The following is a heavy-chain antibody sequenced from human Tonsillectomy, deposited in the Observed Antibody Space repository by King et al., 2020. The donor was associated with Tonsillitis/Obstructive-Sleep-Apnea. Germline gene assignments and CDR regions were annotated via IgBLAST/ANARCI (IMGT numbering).Heavy chain of an antibody. V-gene: IGHV4-34*01. CDR1: GGSFSGYY. J-gene: IGHJ4*02. CDR2: INHSGST. D-gene: IGHD2-2*01. Sequence: VQLQQWGAGLLRPSETLSLTCAVYGGSFSGYYWSWIRQPPGKGLEWIGEINHSGSTNYNPSLTSRVTISLDTSKNQFSLKLTSLTAADPAVYYCARGTIVKEPAVMGGGFDYWGQGTLVTVSS. CDR3: ARGTIVKEPAVMGGGFDY.